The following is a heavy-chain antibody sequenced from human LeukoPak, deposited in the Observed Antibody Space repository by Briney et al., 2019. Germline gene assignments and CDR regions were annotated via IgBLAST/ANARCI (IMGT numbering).Heavy chain of an antibody. CDR2: ISGGGSDT. D-gene: IGHD4/OR15-4a*01. V-gene: IGHV3-23*01. CDR3: AKGLGCIYPQSRVCDI. J-gene: IGHJ3*02. CDR1: GFTFSSYA. Sequence: YPGGSLRLFCAGSGFTFSSYAMKWVRQAPGRGLEWVSFISGGGSDTLYAHSVKGRSTISRDNSKNTLYLQMNSLRVEDAALYHCAKGLGCIYPQSRVCDIWGQGTEVTVSS.